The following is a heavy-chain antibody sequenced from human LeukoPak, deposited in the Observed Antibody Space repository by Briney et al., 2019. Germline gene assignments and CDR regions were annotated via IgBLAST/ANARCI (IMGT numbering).Heavy chain of an antibody. V-gene: IGHV4-34*01. CDR2: INHSGST. J-gene: IGHJ3*02. Sequence: SETLSLTCAVYGGSFSGYYWSWIRQPPGKGLEWIGEINHSGSTNYNPSLKSRVTISVDTSKNQFSLKLSSVTAADTAVYYCARPRLFRNDAFDIWGQGTMVTVSS. CDR3: ARPRLFRNDAFDI. D-gene: IGHD2/OR15-2a*01. CDR1: GGSFSGYY.